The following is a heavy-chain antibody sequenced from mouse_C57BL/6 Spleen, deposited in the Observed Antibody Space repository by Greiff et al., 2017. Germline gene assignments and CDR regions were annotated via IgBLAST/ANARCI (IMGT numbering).Heavy chain of an antibody. Sequence: QVQLQQPGAELVKPGASVKLSCKASGYTFTSYWMQWVKQRPGQGLEGIGEIDPSDSDTNYNQKFKGKATLTVDTSSSTAYMQLSSLTSEDSAVYYCARGGNWDVDYWGQGTTLTVSS. CDR3: ARGGNWDVDY. V-gene: IGHV1-50*01. D-gene: IGHD4-1*01. CDR1: GYTFTSYW. CDR2: IDPSDSDT. J-gene: IGHJ2*01.